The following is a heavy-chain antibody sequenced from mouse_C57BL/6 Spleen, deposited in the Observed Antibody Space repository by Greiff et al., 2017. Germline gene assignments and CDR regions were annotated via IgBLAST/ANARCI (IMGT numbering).Heavy chain of an antibody. V-gene: IGHV1-76*01. CDR2: IYPGSGNT. CDR3: ARSELGDWYFDV. J-gene: IGHJ1*03. Sequence: QVQLQQSGAELVRPGASVKLSCKASGYTFTDYYINWVKQRPGQGLEWIARIYPGSGNTYYNEKFKGKATLTAEKSSSTAYMQLSSLTSEDSAVYFCARSELGDWYFDVWGTGTTVTVSS. CDR1: GYTFTDYY. D-gene: IGHD4-1*01.